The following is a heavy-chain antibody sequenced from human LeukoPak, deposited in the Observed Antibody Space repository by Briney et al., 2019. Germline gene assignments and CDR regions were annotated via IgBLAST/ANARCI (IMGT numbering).Heavy chain of an antibody. D-gene: IGHD3-9*01. J-gene: IGHJ6*02. CDR2: ISAYTGNT. CDR1: GYTFTSSG. V-gene: IGHV1-18*01. Sequence: ASLKVSCKASGYTFTSSGISCVRQAPGQGLEWIGWISAYTGNTNYAQKIRSRVTITTDTSTSTAYMELRSLRSDDTAVYYCARDHLRYFDWPPRGLGYYYHGMDVWGQGTTVTVSS. CDR3: ARDHLRYFDWPPRGLGYYYHGMDV.